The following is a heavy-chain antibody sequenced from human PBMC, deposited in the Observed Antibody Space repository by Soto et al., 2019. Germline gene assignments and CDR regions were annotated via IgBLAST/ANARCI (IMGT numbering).Heavy chain of an antibody. CDR2: ISSSSGTI. J-gene: IGHJ4*02. Sequence: GGSLRLSCAASGFTFSSYSMNWVRQAPGRGLEWVSYISSSSGTIYYADSVKGRFTISRDNAKNSLYLQVNSLRDEDTAVYYCARRVTTVTRYYFDYWGQGTLVTVSS. CDR1: GFTFSSYS. V-gene: IGHV3-48*02. CDR3: ARRVTTVTRYYFDY. D-gene: IGHD4-17*01.